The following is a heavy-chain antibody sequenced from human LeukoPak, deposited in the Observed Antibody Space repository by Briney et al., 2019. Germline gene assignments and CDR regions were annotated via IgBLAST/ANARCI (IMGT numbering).Heavy chain of an antibody. D-gene: IGHD2-2*01. V-gene: IGHV3-43*02. CDR1: GFTFDDYA. J-gene: IGHJ4*02. CDR2: ISGDGGST. Sequence: GGSLRLSCAASGFTFDDYAMHWVRQPPGKSLEWVSLISGDGGSTYYADSVKGRFTVSRDNNKNSLYLQMNSLRTEDTALYYCAKDISRNFVVVPAADYWGQGTLVTVSS. CDR3: AKDISRNFVVVPAADY.